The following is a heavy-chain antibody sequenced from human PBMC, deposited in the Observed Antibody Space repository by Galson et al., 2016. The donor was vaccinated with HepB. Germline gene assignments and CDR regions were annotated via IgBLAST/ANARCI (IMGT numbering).Heavy chain of an antibody. CDR2: ISAHNGDP. Sequence: SVKVSCKVSGYTFTRNGISWVRQAPGQGLEWMGWISAHNGDPKYAGKVLDRVTMTTDTSTSTAYMELRSLRSDDTAVYYCGTTHYYDFWSGYYRWGQGTLVTVSS. J-gene: IGHJ4*02. CDR3: GTTHYYDFWSGYYR. CDR1: GYTFTRNG. V-gene: IGHV1-18*04. D-gene: IGHD3-3*01.